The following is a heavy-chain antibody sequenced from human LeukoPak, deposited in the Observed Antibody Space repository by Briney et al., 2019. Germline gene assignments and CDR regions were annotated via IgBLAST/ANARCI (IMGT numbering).Heavy chain of an antibody. CDR2: IWYDGSNK. V-gene: IGHV3-33*08. CDR1: GFTFSSYA. D-gene: IGHD2-2*01. CDR3: ARGAHQLPKDAFDI. Sequence: GGSLRLSCAASGFTFSSYAMHWVRQAPGKGLEWVAVIWYDGSNKYYADSVKGRFTISRDNSKNTLYLQMNSLRAEDTAVYYCARGAHQLPKDAFDIWGQGTMVAVSS. J-gene: IGHJ3*02.